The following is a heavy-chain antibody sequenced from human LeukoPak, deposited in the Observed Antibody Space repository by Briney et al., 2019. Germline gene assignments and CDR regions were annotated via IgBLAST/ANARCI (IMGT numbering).Heavy chain of an antibody. CDR1: GFTISTFT. D-gene: IGHD6-19*01. CDR3: AKAFSSGWSPFDY. J-gene: IGHJ4*02. CDR2: IRGAEGGT. V-gene: IGHV3-23*01. Sequence: GGSLRLSCAASGFTISTFTMNWVRQAPGKGLGVSTIRGAEGGTYYADSVKGRFTISRDNFESTLYLQMNYLREEETALYYCAKAFSSGWSPFDYWGQGALVTVSS.